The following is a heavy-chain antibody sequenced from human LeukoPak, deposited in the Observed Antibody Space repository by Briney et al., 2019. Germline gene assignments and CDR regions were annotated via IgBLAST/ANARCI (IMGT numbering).Heavy chain of an antibody. CDR1: GGSISSGSYY. D-gene: IGHD6-6*01. J-gene: IGHJ5*02. CDR3: AGSCFMCGNWFDP. CDR2: IYTSGST. Sequence: PSETLSLTCTVSGGSISSGSYYWSWIRQPAGKGLEWIGRIYTSGSTNYNPSLKSRVTISVDTSKNQFSLKLSSVTAADTAVYYCAGSCFMCGNWFDPWGQGTLVTVSS. V-gene: IGHV4-61*02.